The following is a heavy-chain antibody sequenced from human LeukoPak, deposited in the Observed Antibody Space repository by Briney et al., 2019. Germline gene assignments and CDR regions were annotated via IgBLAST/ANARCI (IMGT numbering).Heavy chain of an antibody. Sequence: PGGSLRLSCAASGFTFSTYAIHWVRQAPGKGLEWVAVISFDGVNTFYADSVKGRFTISRDSSNNTVYLQMNNLRPEDTAVFYCARGQGYESYYYMDVWGKGTTVSVSS. CDR1: GFTFSTYA. D-gene: IGHD2-2*01. CDR2: ISFDGVNT. J-gene: IGHJ6*03. V-gene: IGHV3-30*04. CDR3: ARGQGYESYYYMDV.